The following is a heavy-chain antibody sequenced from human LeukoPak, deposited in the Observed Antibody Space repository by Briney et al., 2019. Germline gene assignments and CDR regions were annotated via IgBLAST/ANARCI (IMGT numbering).Heavy chain of an antibody. CDR3: AVSNGGYGP. CDR2: INSDGTTT. Sequence: GGSLGLSCASSAFNFTAYWMHWVRQDPRQGLLWVARINSDGTTTNYADSVKGRFTISGDNAKNTLFLQMNSLRAEDTAVYFCAVSNGGYGPWGQGALVTVSS. D-gene: IGHD5-12*01. CDR1: AFNFTAYW. V-gene: IGHV3-74*01. J-gene: IGHJ5*02.